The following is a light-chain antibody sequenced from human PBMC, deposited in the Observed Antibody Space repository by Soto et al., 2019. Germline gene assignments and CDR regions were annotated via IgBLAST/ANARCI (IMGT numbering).Light chain of an antibody. CDR2: EVS. J-gene: IGLJ1*01. V-gene: IGLV2-8*01. CDR1: SSDVGGYNY. CDR3: SSYAGSSNYI. Sequence: QSALTQPPSASGSPGHSVIISCTGTSSDVGGYNYVSWYQQHPGKAPKLLIYEVSKRPSGVPDRFSGSKSGNTASLTVSGLQAEDEADYYFSSYAGSSNYIFGTGTKLTVL.